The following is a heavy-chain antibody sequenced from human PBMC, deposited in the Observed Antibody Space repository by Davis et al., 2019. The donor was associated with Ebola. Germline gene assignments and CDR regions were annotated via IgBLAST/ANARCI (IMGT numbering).Heavy chain of an antibody. CDR1: GYTFTSYG. CDR3: ARGYCSGGSCYSSDY. CDR2: ISAYNGNT. Sequence: ASVKVSCKASGYTFTSYGVSWVRQAPGQGLEWMGWISAYNGNTNYAQKLQGRVTMTTDTSTSTAYMELRSLRSDDTAVYYCARGYCSGGSCYSSDYWGQGTLVTVSS. D-gene: IGHD2-15*01. V-gene: IGHV1-18*01. J-gene: IGHJ4*02.